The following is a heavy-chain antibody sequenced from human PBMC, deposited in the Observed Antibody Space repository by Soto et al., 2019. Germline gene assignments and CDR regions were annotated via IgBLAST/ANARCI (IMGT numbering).Heavy chain of an antibody. D-gene: IGHD3-9*01. J-gene: IGHJ4*02. CDR3: ARHSDILTGLDY. CDR2: IYYSGST. CDR1: GGSISSSSYY. Sequence: QLQLQESGPGLVKPSETLSLTCTVSGGSISSSSYYWGWIRQPPGKGLEWIGSIYYSGSTYYNPSLKSRVTISVDTSKNQFTLKLSSVNAADTAVYYCARHSDILTGLDYWGQGTLVTVSS. V-gene: IGHV4-39*01.